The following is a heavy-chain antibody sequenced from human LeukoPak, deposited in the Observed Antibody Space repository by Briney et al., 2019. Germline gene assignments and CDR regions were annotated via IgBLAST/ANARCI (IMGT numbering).Heavy chain of an antibody. D-gene: IGHD2-15*01. CDR3: ARVVVVVAATLNWFDP. CDR2: IYHSGST. V-gene: IGHV4-30-2*01. J-gene: IGHJ5*02. Sequence: SQTLSLTCAVSGVSISSGGYSWSWIRQPPGKGLEWIGYIYHSGSTYYNPSLKGRVTISVDRSKNQFSLKLSSVTAADTAVYYCARVVVVVAATLNWFDPWGQGTLVTVSS. CDR1: GVSISSGGYS.